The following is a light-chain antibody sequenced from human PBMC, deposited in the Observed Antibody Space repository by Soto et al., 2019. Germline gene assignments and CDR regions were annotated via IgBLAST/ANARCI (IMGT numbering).Light chain of an antibody. CDR1: QSVNIY. V-gene: IGKV3D-15*01. CDR2: GAS. CDR3: QQGNTWPWT. J-gene: IGKJ1*01. Sequence: EIVMTQSPATLSVSPGERATLSCRASQSVNIYLAWYQQKPGQAPRLLIFGASSRATGIPARFSGSGSGTDFTLIISSLEPEDFAFYYCQQGNTWPWTFGQGTKVDIK.